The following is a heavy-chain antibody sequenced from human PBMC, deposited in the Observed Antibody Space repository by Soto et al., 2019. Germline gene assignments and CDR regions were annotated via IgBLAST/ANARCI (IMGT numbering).Heavy chain of an antibody. Sequence: QVQLQESGPGLVKPSQTLSLTCTVSGGSISSGDYYWSWIRQPPGKGLEWIGYIYYGGSTYYKSSLKSRVIISIDTSKNQFSLKLSSVTAADTAVYYCARKGWPDVFDIWGQGAMVTVSS. J-gene: IGHJ3*02. CDR1: GGSISSGDYY. CDR2: IYYGGST. CDR3: ARKGWPDVFDI. V-gene: IGHV4-30-4*01.